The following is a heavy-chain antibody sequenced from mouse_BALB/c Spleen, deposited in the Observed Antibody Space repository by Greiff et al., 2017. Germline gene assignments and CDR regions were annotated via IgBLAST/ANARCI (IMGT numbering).Heavy chain of an antibody. D-gene: IGHD2-4*01. CDR1: GFTFSSYA. Sequence: EVNVVESGGGLVKPGGSLKLSCAASGFTFSSYAMSWVRQTPEKRLEWVASISSGGSTYYPDSVKGRFTISRDNARNILYLQMSSLRSEDTAMYYCARGGAYDYDTGTTLYAMDYWGQGTSVTVSS. CDR2: ISSGGST. CDR3: ARGGAYDYDTGTTLYAMDY. V-gene: IGHV5-6-5*01. J-gene: IGHJ4*01.